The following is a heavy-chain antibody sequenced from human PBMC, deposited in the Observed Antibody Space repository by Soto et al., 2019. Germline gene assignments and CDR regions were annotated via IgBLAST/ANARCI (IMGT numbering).Heavy chain of an antibody. CDR1: GYTFIKYG. D-gene: IGHD6-19*01. J-gene: IGHJ6*02. CDR2: INAGSGHT. CDR3: ARSSAGYSGGWYPGDYYYYGMDV. V-gene: IGHV1-3*01. Sequence: GASVKVSCKASGYTFIKYGMHWVRQAPGQRLEWMGWINAGSGHTKYSQKFQGRVTITRDTSASTAYMDLSSLRSEDTAVYYCARSSAGYSGGWYPGDYYYYGMDVWGQGTTVTVSS.